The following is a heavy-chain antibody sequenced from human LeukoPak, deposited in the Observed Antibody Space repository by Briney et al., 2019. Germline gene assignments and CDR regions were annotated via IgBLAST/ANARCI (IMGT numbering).Heavy chain of an antibody. J-gene: IGHJ4*02. D-gene: IGHD6-19*01. CDR3: ARRKRYSSGWSKPPAFDY. CDR2: IYDSGST. V-gene: IGHV4-59*12. CDR1: GGSINNYY. Sequence: SETLSLTCAVSGGSINNYYWSWIRQPPGKGLEWIGYIYDSGSTNYNPSLKSRVTTSLDTSKNQFSLKLSSVTAADTAVYYCARRKRYSSGWSKPPAFDYWGQGTLVTVSS.